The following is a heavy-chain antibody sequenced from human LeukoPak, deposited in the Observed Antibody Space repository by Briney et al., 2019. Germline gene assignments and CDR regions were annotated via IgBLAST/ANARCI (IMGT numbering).Heavy chain of an antibody. Sequence: GGSLRLSCAASGFTFSRYWMHWVRQAPGKGLVWVSRINSDGSSRGYADFVKGRFTISRDNAKNTLYLQMNNLRTEDTAVYYCARLIRDDYWGQGTLVTVSS. J-gene: IGHJ4*02. CDR3: ARLIRDDY. V-gene: IGHV3-74*01. CDR2: INSDGSSR. D-gene: IGHD3-22*01. CDR1: GFTFSRYW.